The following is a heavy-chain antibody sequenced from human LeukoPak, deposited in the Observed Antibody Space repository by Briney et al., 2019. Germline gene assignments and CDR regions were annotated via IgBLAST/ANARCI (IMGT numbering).Heavy chain of an antibody. Sequence: GGSLRLSCAASGFTFSNAWMNWVRKAPGKGLEWVGRIRSNSDGGTIDYAAPVKGRFTLSRDDSKTTLYLQMNSLQTEDTAVYYCATDFYDSTWGQGTLVTVSS. V-gene: IGHV3-15*07. CDR3: ATDFYDST. D-gene: IGHD3-22*01. CDR1: GFTFSNAW. CDR2: IRSNSDGGTI. J-gene: IGHJ5*02.